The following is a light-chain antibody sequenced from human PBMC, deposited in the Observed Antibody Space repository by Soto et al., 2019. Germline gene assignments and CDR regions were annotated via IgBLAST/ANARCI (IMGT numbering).Light chain of an antibody. V-gene: IGKV1-33*01. CDR2: DAS. CDR1: RDIANH. Sequence: DIQMTQSPSSLSASVGDRVTISCQASRDIANHLNWYQQKPGKAPKVVVYDASNLETGVPSRFSGSGSGTDFLFTIASLQPEDIATYYCQQYNGLPYTFGQGTKVQIK. J-gene: IGKJ2*01. CDR3: QQYNGLPYT.